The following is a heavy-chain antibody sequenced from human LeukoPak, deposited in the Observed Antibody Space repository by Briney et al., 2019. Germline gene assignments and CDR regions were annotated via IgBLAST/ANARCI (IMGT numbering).Heavy chain of an antibody. V-gene: IGHV5-51*01. CDR2: YPGDSDT. CDR1: GHSFTSYW. Sequence: GESLKISCKGSGHSFTSYWIGWVRQMPGKGLEWMGIYPGDSDTRYSPYFQGQVTISADKSISTAYLQWSSLKASDTAMYYCARLTTVVSHFDYWGQGTLVTVSS. J-gene: IGHJ4*02. D-gene: IGHD4-23*01. CDR3: ARLTTVVSHFDY.